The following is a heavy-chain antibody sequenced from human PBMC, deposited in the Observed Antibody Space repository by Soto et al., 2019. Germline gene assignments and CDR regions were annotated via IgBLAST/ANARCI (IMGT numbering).Heavy chain of an antibody. J-gene: IGHJ6*02. CDR3: ARDLRVVTNTDYYYYGMDV. CDR2: IKQDGSEK. Sequence: HPGGSLRLSCAASGFTFSSYWMSWVRQAPGKGLEWVANIKQDGSEKYYVDSVKGRFTISRDNAKNSLYLQMNSLRAEDTAVYYCARDLRVVTNTDYYYYGMDVWGQGTTVTVSS. V-gene: IGHV3-7*01. CDR1: GFTFSSYW. D-gene: IGHD3-22*01.